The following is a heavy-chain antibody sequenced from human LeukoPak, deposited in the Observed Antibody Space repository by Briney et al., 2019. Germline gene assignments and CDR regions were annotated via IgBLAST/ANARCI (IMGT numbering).Heavy chain of an antibody. CDR3: ARAGYSGYDYIPFDY. CDR1: GGSISSSSYY. J-gene: IGHJ4*02. V-gene: IGHV4-39*01. D-gene: IGHD5-12*01. Sequence: SETLSLTCTVSGGSISSSSYYWGWIRQPPGKGLEWIGSIYYSGSTYYNPSLKSRVTISVDTSKNQFSLKLSSVTAADTAVYYCARAGYSGYDYIPFDYWGQGTLVTVSS. CDR2: IYYSGST.